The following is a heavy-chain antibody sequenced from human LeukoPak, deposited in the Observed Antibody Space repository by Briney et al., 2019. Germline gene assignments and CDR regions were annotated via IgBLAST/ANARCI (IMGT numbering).Heavy chain of an antibody. CDR3: ARLDYGGNSGFDY. J-gene: IGHJ4*02. D-gene: IGHD4-23*01. Sequence: VASVKASCKASGYSFTNCYIHWLRQAPGQGLEWMGVINPSGGSTTYSQKFQGRVTMTRDTSTSTVYMELSSLRSEDTAVFYCARLDYGGNSGFDYRGQGTLVTVSS. CDR1: GYSFTNCY. V-gene: IGHV1-46*01. CDR2: INPSGGST.